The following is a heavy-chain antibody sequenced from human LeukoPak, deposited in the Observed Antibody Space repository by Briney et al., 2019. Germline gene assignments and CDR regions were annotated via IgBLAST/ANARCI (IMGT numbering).Heavy chain of an antibody. CDR1: GGSISSGGYY. Sequence: PSETLSLTCTVSGGSISSGGYYWSWIRQHPGKGLEWIGYIYYSGSTYYNPSLKSRVTISVDTSKNQFSLKLSSVTAADTAVYYCARDSSLYSSGWSDAFDIWGQGTMVTVSS. CDR2: IYYSGST. V-gene: IGHV4-31*03. J-gene: IGHJ3*02. CDR3: ARDSSLYSSGWSDAFDI. D-gene: IGHD6-19*01.